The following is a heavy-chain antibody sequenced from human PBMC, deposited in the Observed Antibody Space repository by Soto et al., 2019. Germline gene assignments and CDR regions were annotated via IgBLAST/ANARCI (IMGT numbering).Heavy chain of an antibody. CDR3: ARELSTIIRAYN. J-gene: IGHJ4*02. CDR1: GFTFTSHN. Sequence: EVQLVESGGGLVKPGGSLRLSCAASGFTFTSHNIYWFRQAPGKGLEWVSSISPYDHSFYYADSVKGRFTVSKDNAKSSVFLHMDSLRAEDTAIYYCARELSTIIRAYNWGQGTLVTVSS. V-gene: IGHV3-21*02. D-gene: IGHD3-10*01. CDR2: ISPYDHSF.